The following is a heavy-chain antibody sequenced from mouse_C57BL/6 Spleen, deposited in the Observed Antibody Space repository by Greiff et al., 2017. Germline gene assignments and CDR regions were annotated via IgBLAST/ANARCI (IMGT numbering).Heavy chain of an antibody. D-gene: IGHD1-1*01. CDR2: INPYNGGT. Sequence: EVQLQQSGPVLVKPGASVKMSCKASGYTFTDYYMNWVKQSHGKSLEWIGVINPYNGGTSYNQKFKGKATLTVDKSSSTAYMELNSLTSEDSAFYYCARTHYYGSSTYYAMDYWGQGTSVTVSS. J-gene: IGHJ4*01. CDR1: GYTFTDYY. V-gene: IGHV1-19*01. CDR3: ARTHYYGSSTYYAMDY.